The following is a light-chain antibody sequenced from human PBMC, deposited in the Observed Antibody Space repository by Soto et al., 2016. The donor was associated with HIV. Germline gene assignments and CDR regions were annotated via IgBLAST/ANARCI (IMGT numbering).Light chain of an antibody. V-gene: IGLV3-21*03. Sequence: SYELTQTPSVSVAPGKTARITCGGNNIGTKSVHWYQQKPGQAPILVVYDDSDRPSGIPERFSASNSGNTATLTISRVEAGDEADYYCQVWDATSDHYVFGTGTKVTVL. J-gene: IGLJ1*01. CDR3: QVWDATSDHYV. CDR2: DDS. CDR1: NIGTKS.